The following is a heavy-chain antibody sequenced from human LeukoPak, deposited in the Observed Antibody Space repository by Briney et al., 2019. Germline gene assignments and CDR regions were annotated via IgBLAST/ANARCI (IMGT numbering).Heavy chain of an antibody. V-gene: IGHV4-59*01. CDR1: GGSISSYY. CDR3: SREGPSGSSCSAYYGMDV. CDR2: IYYSGST. D-gene: IGHD3-10*01. J-gene: IGHJ6*02. Sequence: SETLSLTSTVPGGSISSYYWSWVRQPPGKGLEWIGYIYYSGSTNYNPSLKSRVTMSVDTSKNQFSLELTSVTAADTAVYYCSREGPSGSSCSAYYGMDVWGQGTTVTVSS.